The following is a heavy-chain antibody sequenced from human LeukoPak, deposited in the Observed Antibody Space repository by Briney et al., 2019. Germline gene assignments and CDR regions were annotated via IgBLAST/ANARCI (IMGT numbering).Heavy chain of an antibody. CDR1: GFAVSTAY. J-gene: IGHJ3*02. D-gene: IGHD3/OR15-3a*01. Sequence: GGSLRLSCAASGFAVSTAYMSWVRQAPGQGLEWVSLINSGGSAYYADSVNGRCTISREMSKDTLYFQMNSLRSADAAAYFCAGELFRGLHDVTGPLNIWGQGTMVTVSS. CDR3: AGELFRGLHDVTGPLNI. CDR2: INSGGSA. V-gene: IGHV3-66*01.